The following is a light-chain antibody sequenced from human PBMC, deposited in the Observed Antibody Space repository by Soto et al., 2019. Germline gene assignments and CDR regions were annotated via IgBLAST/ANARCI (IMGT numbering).Light chain of an antibody. CDR1: QGISSH. CDR2: TAS. J-gene: IGKJ4*01. CDR3: QQYFSYPLT. Sequence: AIRMTQSPSSFSASTGDRVTITCRASQGISSHLAWYQVKPGKAPRLLIYTASYLESGVPSRFIVRVSGTDFSLTISSLQSEDCAVNYCQQYFSYPLTFGGGTKVEIK. V-gene: IGKV1-8*01.